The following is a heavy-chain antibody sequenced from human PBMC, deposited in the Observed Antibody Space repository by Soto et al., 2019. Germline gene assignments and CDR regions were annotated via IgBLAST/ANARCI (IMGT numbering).Heavy chain of an antibody. V-gene: IGHV5-10-1*01. J-gene: IGHJ6*02. CDR2: IDPSDSYT. D-gene: IGHD3-3*01. CDR3: ATSGGLEGLLSKNDYYGMDV. CDR1: GYSFTSYW. Sequence: GESLKISCKGSGYSFTSYWISWVRQMPGKGLEWMGRIDPSDSYTNYSPSFQGHVTTSADKSISTAYLQWSSLKASDTAMYYCATSGGLEGLLSKNDYYGMDVWGQGTTVTVSS.